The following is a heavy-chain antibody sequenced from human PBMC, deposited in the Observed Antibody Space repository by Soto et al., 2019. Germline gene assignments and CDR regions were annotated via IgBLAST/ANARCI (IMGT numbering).Heavy chain of an antibody. V-gene: IGHV1-18*04. Sequence: QGQLVQSGAEVKKPGASVKVSCKASGYTFTSYGISWVRQAPGQGLEWMGWISAKKGNTKYAQKFQGRVTMTTDTSTSTAYMELRSLRSDDTAGYYWARERLSPDFYFHGMDVWGQGTTVTVS. J-gene: IGHJ6*02. CDR2: ISAKKGNT. CDR1: GYTFTSYG. CDR3: ARERLSPDFYFHGMDV.